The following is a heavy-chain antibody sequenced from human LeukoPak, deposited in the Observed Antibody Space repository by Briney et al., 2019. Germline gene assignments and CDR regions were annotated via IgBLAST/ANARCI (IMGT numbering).Heavy chain of an antibody. D-gene: IGHD1-26*01. CDR2: INPSGGST. CDR3: ARDRPSGSYGSNNWFDP. J-gene: IGHJ5*02. CDR1: GYTFTSYY. Sequence: ASVKVSCKASGYTFTSYYMHWVRQAPGQGLEWMGIINPSGGSTSYAQKFQGRVTMTRDMSTSTVYMELSSLRSEDTAVYYCARDRPSGSYGSNNWFDPWGQGTLVTVSS. V-gene: IGHV1-46*01.